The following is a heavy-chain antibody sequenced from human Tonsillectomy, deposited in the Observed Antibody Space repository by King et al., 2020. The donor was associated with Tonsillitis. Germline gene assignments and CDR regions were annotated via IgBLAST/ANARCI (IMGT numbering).Heavy chain of an antibody. CDR2: INAGNGHT. CDR3: AKDTWTSLYNWFDP. V-gene: IGHV1-3*01. D-gene: IGHD3/OR15-3a*01. CDR1: GYTFTTSA. J-gene: IGHJ5*02. Sequence: QLVQSGAEMKKPGASVKVSCKASGYTFTTSAIHWVRQAPGQRLEWMGYINAGNGHTRYSHKFQGRVTISRDTSARTAYMELTNRRSEDTAVYYCAKDTWTSLYNWFDPWGQGTLVTVSS.